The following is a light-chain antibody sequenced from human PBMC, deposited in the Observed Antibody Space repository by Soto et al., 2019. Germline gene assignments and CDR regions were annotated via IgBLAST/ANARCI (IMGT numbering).Light chain of an antibody. V-gene: IGKV3-11*01. J-gene: IGKJ3*01. Sequence: EIVLTQSPATLSLSPGDRATLSCRASQSVSSYLAWYQQKPAQAPRLLIYDASNRATGIPARFSGSGSGTDFTLTISSLEPEDFAVYYCQQRSNWPPFTFGPGTKVDIK. CDR1: QSVSSY. CDR2: DAS. CDR3: QQRSNWPPFT.